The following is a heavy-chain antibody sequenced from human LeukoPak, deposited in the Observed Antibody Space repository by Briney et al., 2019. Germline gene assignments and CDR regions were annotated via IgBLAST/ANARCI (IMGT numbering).Heavy chain of an antibody. CDR2: IYHSGST. V-gene: IGHV4-30-2*01. CDR3: ARAEGSPDY. D-gene: IGHD1-26*01. CDR1: GGSISSGGYS. Sequence: PSQTLSLTCAVSGGSISSGGYSWSWIRQPPGKGLEWIGYIYHSGSTYYNPSLKSRVTISVDRSKNQFSLKLSSVTAADTAVYYCARAEGSPDYWGQGTLVTVSS. J-gene: IGHJ4*02.